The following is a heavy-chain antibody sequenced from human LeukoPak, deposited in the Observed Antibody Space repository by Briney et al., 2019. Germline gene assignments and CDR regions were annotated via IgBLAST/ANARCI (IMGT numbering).Heavy chain of an antibody. Sequence: GGSLRLSCAASGFTFSSYWMSWVRQAPGKGLEWVANIKQDGSEKYYVDSVKGRFTISRDNAKNSLYLQMNSLRAEDTAVYYCARDMVRGVIINPLFDYWGQGTLVTVSS. D-gene: IGHD3-10*01. CDR1: GFTFSSYW. V-gene: IGHV3-7*01. J-gene: IGHJ4*02. CDR3: ARDMVRGVIINPLFDY. CDR2: IKQDGSEK.